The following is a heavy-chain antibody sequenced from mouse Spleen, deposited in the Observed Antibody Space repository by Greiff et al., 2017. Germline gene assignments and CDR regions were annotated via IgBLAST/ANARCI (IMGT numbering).Heavy chain of an antibody. Sequence: EVQGVESGGGLVQPGGSRKLSCAASGFTFSDYGMAWVRQAPGKGPEWVAFISNLAYSIYYADTVTGRFTISRENAKNTLYLEMSSLRSEDTAMYYCARGTSQLAGYFDVWGAGTTVTVSS. V-gene: IGHV5-15*02. CDR2: ISNLAYSI. J-gene: IGHJ1*01. CDR3: ARGTSQLAGYFDV. CDR1: GFTFSDYG. D-gene: IGHD1-1*01.